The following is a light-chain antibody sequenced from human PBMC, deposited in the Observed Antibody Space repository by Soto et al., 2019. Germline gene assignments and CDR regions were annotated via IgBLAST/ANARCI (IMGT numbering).Light chain of an antibody. V-gene: IGKV4-1*01. CDR2: WAS. Sequence: DIVMTQSPDSLAVSLGERATINCKSSQSVLYSSNNKNYLAGYQQKPVQPPKLLIYWASTRESGVPDRFSGSGYGTDFTLTISSLQAEDVAVYYCQQYYSAPPTFGQGTKLEIK. J-gene: IGKJ2*01. CDR1: QSVLYSSNNKNY. CDR3: QQYYSAPPT.